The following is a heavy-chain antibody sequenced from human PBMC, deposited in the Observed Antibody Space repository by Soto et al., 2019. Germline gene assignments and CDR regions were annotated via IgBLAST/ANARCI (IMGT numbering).Heavy chain of an antibody. CDR3: ARVGRVGYYYYYYMDV. V-gene: IGHV4-34*01. CDR2: INHSGST. CDR1: GGSFSGYY. Sequence: QVQLQQWGAGLLKPSETLSLTCAVYGGSFSGYYWSWIRQPPGKGLEGIGEINHSGSTNYNPSLKSRVTISVDTSKNQFSLKLSSVTAADTAVYYCARVGRVGYYYYYYMDVWGKGTTVTVSS. D-gene: IGHD3-16*01. J-gene: IGHJ6*03.